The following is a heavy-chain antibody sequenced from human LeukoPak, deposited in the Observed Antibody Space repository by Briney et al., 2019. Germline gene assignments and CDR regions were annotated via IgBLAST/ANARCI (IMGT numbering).Heavy chain of an antibody. D-gene: IGHD4-11*01. V-gene: IGHV3-23*01. CDR1: GFTFSSYA. CDR3: AKDGETTVTEFDYYYYMDV. Sequence: GGSLRLSCAASGFTFSSYAMSWVRQAPGKGLEWVSAISGSGGSTYYADSVKGRFTISRDNSKNTLYLQMNSLRAEDTAVYYCAKDGETTVTEFDYYYYMDVWGKGTTVTVSS. J-gene: IGHJ6*03. CDR2: ISGSGGST.